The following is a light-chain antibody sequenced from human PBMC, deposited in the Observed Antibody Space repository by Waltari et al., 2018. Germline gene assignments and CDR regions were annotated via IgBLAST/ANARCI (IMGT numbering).Light chain of an antibody. CDR2: QDS. CDR1: KLGXKF. Sequence: SYELTQPPSVSVSPGQTASITCSGDKLGXKFAXWYQQKPGQSPVLVISQDSKRPSGIPERFSGSNSGNTATLTISGTXAMDEADDYCQAWDXXIVXFGGGTKLTVL. CDR3: QAWDXXIVX. V-gene: IGLV3-1*01. J-gene: IGLJ2*01.